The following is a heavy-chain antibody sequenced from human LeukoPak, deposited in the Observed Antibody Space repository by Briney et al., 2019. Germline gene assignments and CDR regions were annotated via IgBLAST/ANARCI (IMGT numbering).Heavy chain of an antibody. CDR1: GYTFTGYY. D-gene: IGHD1-1*01. Sequence: ASVKVSCKASGYTFTGYYIHWVRRAPGQGLEWMGWINPNSGGTHYAQKFQGRVTMTRDTSISTAYMELSRLRSDDTAVYYCARAASNWNYVYYWGQGSLVTVSS. CDR2: INPNSGGT. CDR3: ARAASNWNYVYY. V-gene: IGHV1-2*02. J-gene: IGHJ4*02.